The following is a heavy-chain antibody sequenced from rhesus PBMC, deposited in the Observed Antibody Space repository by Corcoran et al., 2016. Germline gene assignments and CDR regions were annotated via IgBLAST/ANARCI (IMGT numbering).Heavy chain of an antibody. CDR1: GYTFTDYY. CDR2: TNPRPGAT. D-gene: IGHD2-2*01. V-gene: IGHV1-138*01. CDR3: AVISGYYGVDF. J-gene: IGHJ4*01. Sequence: QVHLVQSGAELKKPGSSVKVSCKASGYTFTDYYVQWVRQAPGQGLECMGRTNPRPGATASQQKCQARVTVARDSSTSTSYMELSSLRVEDTAVYYCAVISGYYGVDFWGQGALVTVSS.